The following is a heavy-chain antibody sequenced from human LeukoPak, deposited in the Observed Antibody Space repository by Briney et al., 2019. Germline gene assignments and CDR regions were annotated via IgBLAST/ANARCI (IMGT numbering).Heavy chain of an antibody. J-gene: IGHJ3*01. CDR3: ARQNMFSKQVQHAFDV. V-gene: IGHV4-39*01. Sequence: PSETLSLTCSVSGGSISSIGFLWALIRQPPGKGLEWIGSFYHTVSTTYNPALKSRVTISVNMSANQYSLHLKSVTAADTAVYYCARQNMFSKQVQHAFDVWGEGTLVIVSS. CDR1: GGSISSIGFL. D-gene: IGHD2/OR15-2a*01. CDR2: FYHTVST.